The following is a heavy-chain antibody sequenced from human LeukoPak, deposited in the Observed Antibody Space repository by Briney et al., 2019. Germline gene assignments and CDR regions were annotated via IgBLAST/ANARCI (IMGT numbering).Heavy chain of an antibody. Sequence: GASVKVSCKAPGVTFGTYAISWVRQAPGQGLEWMGGIIAMFTTANYAQKFQGRVTITADKSTSTAYMELSSLRSEDTAVYYCARGGVGGGPDYWGQGTLVTVSS. CDR3: ARGGVGGGPDY. V-gene: IGHV1-69*06. J-gene: IGHJ4*02. CDR2: IIAMFTTA. D-gene: IGHD1-26*01. CDR1: GVTFGTYA.